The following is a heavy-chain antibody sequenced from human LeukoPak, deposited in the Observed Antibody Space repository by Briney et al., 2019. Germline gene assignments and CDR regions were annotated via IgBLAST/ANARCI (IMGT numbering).Heavy chain of an antibody. V-gene: IGHV1-69*05. CDR3: ARDSDRYSGSSFDY. J-gene: IGHJ4*02. Sequence: ASVKVSCKASGGTFSSYANSWVRQAPGQGLEWMGRIIPIFGTANYAQKFQGRVTITTDESTSTAYMELSSLRSEDTAVYYCARDSDRYSGSSFDYWGQGTLVTVSS. CDR1: GGTFSSYA. D-gene: IGHD1-26*01. CDR2: IIPIFGTA.